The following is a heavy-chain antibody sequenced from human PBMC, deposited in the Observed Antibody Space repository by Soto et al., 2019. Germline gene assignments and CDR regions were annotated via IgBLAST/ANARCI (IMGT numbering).Heavy chain of an antibody. J-gene: IGHJ4*02. CDR2: IDPSDSYT. CDR3: ATGREQLSPEY. D-gene: IGHD6-6*01. Sequence: RGETLEISCKGSGYSFTSYWISWVRQMPGKGLEWMGRIDPSDSYTNYSPSFQGHVTISADKSISTAYLQWSSLNASDTAMYYCATGREQLSPEYWGQESLVTVSS. V-gene: IGHV5-10-1*01. CDR1: GYSFTSYW.